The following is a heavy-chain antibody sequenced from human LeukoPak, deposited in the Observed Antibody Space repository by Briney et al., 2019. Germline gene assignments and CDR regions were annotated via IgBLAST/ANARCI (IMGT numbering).Heavy chain of an antibody. Sequence: PSGTLSLTCGVSGGSITSTNWWSWVRQPPGQGLEWIGEVSLSGLTNYNPSLSSRVIMALDTSKNHLSLHLTSVTAADTAVYYCSRENGAYSPFGYWGQGYLVTVLS. D-gene: IGHD2-15*01. CDR1: GGSITSTNW. V-gene: IGHV4-4*02. J-gene: IGHJ4*02. CDR2: VSLSGLT. CDR3: SRENGAYSPFGY.